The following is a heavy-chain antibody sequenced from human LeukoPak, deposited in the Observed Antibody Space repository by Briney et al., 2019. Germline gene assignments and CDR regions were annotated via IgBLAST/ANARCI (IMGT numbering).Heavy chain of an antibody. J-gene: IGHJ4*02. Sequence: GGSLRLSCAASGFTFSPYSVNWVRQAPGKGLEWVSYMSSGGSTIYYADSVKGRFTISRDNAENSLYLQMNSLRVEDTAVYYCARDPSPASQKYYYDSSGQYYFDYWGQGTLVTVSS. CDR1: GFTFSPYS. V-gene: IGHV3-48*04. CDR2: MSSGGSTI. D-gene: IGHD3-22*01. CDR3: ARDPSPASQKYYYDSSGQYYFDY.